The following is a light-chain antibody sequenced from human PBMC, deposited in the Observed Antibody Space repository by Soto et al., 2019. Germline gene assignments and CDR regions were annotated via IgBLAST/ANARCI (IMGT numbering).Light chain of an antibody. CDR1: SGYSNYK. V-gene: IGLV9-49*01. Sequence: QLVLTQPPSASASLGASVTLTCTLSSGYSNYKVDWYQQRPGKGPRFVMRVGTGGIVGSKGDGIPDRFSVLGSGLNRYLTIKNIQEEDESDYHCGADHGSGSNFVYLVFGGGTKLTFL. CDR2: VGTGGIVG. J-gene: IGLJ2*01. CDR3: GADHGSGSNFVYLV.